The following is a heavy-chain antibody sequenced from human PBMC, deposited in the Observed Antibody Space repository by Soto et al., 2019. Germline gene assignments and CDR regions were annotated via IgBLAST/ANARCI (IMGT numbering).Heavy chain of an antibody. D-gene: IGHD3-22*01. CDR2: IWYDGTNE. J-gene: IGHJ3*02. V-gene: IGHV3-33*01. CDR1: GFTFRSYG. CDR3: ARGDYDSSGYYREHAFDI. Sequence: SLRLSCAASGFTFRSYGMYWVRQAPGKGLEWVAVIWYDGTNEYYGDSVKGRFTISRDNAKNSLYLQMNSLRAEDTAVYYCARGDYDSSGYYREHAFDIWGQGTMVTVSS.